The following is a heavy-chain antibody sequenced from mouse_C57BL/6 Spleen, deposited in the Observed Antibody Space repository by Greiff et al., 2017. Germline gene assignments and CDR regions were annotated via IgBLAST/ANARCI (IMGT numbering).Heavy chain of an antibody. CDR3: TRDSPGPHYYAMDY. V-gene: IGHV1-15*01. Sequence: QVQLQQSGAELVRPGASVTLSCKASGYTFTDYEMHWVKQTPVHGLEWIGAIDPETGGTAYNQKFKGKALLTADKSSSTAYMELRSLKSEDSAVYYCTRDSPGPHYYAMDYGGQGTSVTVSS. CDR2: IDPETGGT. J-gene: IGHJ4*01. CDR1: GYTFTDYE. D-gene: IGHD4-1*01.